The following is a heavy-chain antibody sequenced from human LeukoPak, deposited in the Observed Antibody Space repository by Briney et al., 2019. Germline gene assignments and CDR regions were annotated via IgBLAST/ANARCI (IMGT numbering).Heavy chain of an antibody. CDR3: ASYSSSAHSDY. D-gene: IGHD6-13*01. V-gene: IGHV4-38-2*02. Sequence: PSETLSLTCTVSGYSISSGYYWGWIRQPPGKGLEWIGYIYYSGSTYYNPSLKSRVTISVDTSKNQFSLKLSSVTAADTAVYYCASYSSSAHSDYWGQGTLVTVSS. J-gene: IGHJ4*02. CDR2: IYYSGST. CDR1: GYSISSGYY.